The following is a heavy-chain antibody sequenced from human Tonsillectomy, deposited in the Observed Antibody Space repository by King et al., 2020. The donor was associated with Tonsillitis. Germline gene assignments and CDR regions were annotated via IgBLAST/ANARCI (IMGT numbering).Heavy chain of an antibody. CDR2: TNHTGST. J-gene: IGHJ5*02. CDR1: GGSFSDYY. D-gene: IGHD4/OR15-4a*01. Sequence: VQLQQWGAGLLKPSETLSLTCAVYGGSFSDYYWSWIRQPPGKGLEWIGETNHTGSTNYNPSLKSRVTISVDTSKNQFSLKLTSVTAADTAVYYCASISEDHDHGTCAHYASNCFDPWGQGTLVTVSS. V-gene: IGHV4-34*01. CDR3: ASISEDHDHGTCAHYASNCFDP.